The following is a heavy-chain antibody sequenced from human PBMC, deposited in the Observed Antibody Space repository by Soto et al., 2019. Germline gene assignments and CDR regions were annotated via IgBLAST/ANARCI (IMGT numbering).Heavy chain of an antibody. V-gene: IGHV4-31*03. CDR3: ARGLPSDIVVVPAAISWFDP. D-gene: IGHD2-2*02. Sequence: SETLSLTCTVSGGSISSGGYYWSWIRQHPGKGLEWIGYINHSGSTNYNPSLRSRVTISVDTSKNQFSLKLSSVTAADTAVYYCARGLPSDIVVVPAAISWFDPWGQGTLVTVSS. CDR1: GGSISSGGYY. CDR2: INHSGST. J-gene: IGHJ5*02.